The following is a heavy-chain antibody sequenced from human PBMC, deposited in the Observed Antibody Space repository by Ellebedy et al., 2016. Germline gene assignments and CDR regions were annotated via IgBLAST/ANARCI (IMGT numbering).Heavy chain of an antibody. D-gene: IGHD5-12*01. CDR3: ARDSGYSGYDKGDFDY. CDR1: GFTFSSYG. Sequence: GGSLRLSCAASGFTFSSYGMHWVRQAPGKGLEWVAVIWYDGSNKYYADSVKGRFTISRDNSKNTLYLQMNSLRAEDTAVYYCARDSGYSGYDKGDFDYWGQGTLVTVSS. J-gene: IGHJ4*02. V-gene: IGHV3-33*01. CDR2: IWYDGSNK.